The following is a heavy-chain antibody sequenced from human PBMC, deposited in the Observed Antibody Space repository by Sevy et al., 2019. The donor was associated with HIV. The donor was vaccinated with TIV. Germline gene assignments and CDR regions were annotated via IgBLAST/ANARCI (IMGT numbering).Heavy chain of an antibody. CDR2: ISGSGFNT. V-gene: IGHV3-23*01. Sequence: GGSLRLSCAASGFTFSNYALNWVRQVPGKGLEWVSTISGSGFNTYYGDSVKGRFTISRDNSKNTLYLQMSSLSPEDTALYYGAKDRFDGSGYYPEGAFDIWGQWTKVTVSS. J-gene: IGHJ3*02. CDR1: GFTFSNYA. D-gene: IGHD3-22*01. CDR3: AKDRFDGSGYYPEGAFDI.